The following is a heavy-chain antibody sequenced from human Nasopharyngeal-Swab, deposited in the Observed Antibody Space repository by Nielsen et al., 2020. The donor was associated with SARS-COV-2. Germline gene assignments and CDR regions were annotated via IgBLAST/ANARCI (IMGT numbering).Heavy chain of an antibody. V-gene: IGHV4-38-2*01. CDR3: ARNIGHSPAPFEY. CDR2: IYHSGST. Sequence: GSLRLSCSVSGYSINSGYYWGCIRQPPGKGLEWIGSIYHSGSTYYNPSLKSRVTISVDTSKNQFSLRLTSVTAADTAVYYCARNIGHSPAPFEYGGQGTRVTVSS. J-gene: IGHJ4*02. D-gene: IGHD2/OR15-2a*01. CDR1: GYSINSGYY.